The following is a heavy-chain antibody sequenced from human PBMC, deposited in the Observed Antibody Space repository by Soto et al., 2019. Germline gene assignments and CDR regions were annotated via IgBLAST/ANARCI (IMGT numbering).Heavy chain of an antibody. CDR3: TTLPSRWSGYGMDV. V-gene: IGHV3-15*07. CDR2: IKSKTDGGTT. D-gene: IGHD3-3*01. CDR1: GFTFSNVW. J-gene: IGHJ6*02. Sequence: GGSLRLSCAASGFTFSNVWMNWARQAPGKGLEWVGRIKSKTDGGTTDYAAPVKGRFTISRDDSKNTLYLQMNSLKTEDTAVYYCTTLPSRWSGYGMDVWGQGTTVTVSS.